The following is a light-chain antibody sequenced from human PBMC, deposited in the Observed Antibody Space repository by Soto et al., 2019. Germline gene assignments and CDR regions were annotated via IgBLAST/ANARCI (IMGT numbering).Light chain of an antibody. J-gene: IGKJ5*01. CDR2: NAS. CDR3: QQRGDWPPIT. V-gene: IGKV3-11*01. Sequence: EILLTQSPATLSQSPGQRPIHSYRSSQSVSTFLAWFQQKPGQPPRLLIYNASNRTTGIPARFSGSGSGTDFTLTTSSLEPEDFAVYYCQQRGDWPPITFAQGPDWRL. CDR1: QSVSTF.